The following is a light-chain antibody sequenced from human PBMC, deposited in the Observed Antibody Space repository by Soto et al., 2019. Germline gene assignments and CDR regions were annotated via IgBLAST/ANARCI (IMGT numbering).Light chain of an antibody. Sequence: SVLTKPAYVTGSPGQSITISKTGTSSDIGDSNYVSWYQQHPGKAPKLVIYDVSNRPSGVSNRFSGSKSANTASLTISGLQAEDEADYYCSSFRSSSTSYVFGTGTKVTVL. J-gene: IGLJ1*01. CDR2: DVS. CDR1: SSDIGDSNY. V-gene: IGLV2-14*03. CDR3: SSFRSSSTSYV.